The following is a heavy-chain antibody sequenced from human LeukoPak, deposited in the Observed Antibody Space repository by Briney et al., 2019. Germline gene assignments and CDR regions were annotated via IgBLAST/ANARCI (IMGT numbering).Heavy chain of an antibody. Sequence: ASVKVSCKASGYTFTGYYMHWVRQAPGQGLEWMGWISAYNGNTNYAQKLQGRVTMTTDTSTSTAYMELSSLRSEDTAVYYCAREHSSSSGPFDYWGQGTLVTVPS. D-gene: IGHD6-6*01. J-gene: IGHJ4*02. CDR2: ISAYNGNT. V-gene: IGHV1-18*04. CDR1: GYTFTGYY. CDR3: AREHSSSSGPFDY.